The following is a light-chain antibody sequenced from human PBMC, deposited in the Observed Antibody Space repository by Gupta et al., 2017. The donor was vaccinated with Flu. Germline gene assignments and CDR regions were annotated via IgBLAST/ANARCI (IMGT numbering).Light chain of an antibody. CDR2: SNN. V-gene: IGLV1-44*01. CDR3: AAWDDSLNGDV. Sequence: RVTISCSGSSSNIGSNNVNWYQQLPGTSPNLLVNSNNKRPSGVPDRFSGSKSGTSASLAISGLQSEDEAEYYCAAWDDSLNGDVFGTGTKVTGL. J-gene: IGLJ1*01. CDR1: SSNIGSNN.